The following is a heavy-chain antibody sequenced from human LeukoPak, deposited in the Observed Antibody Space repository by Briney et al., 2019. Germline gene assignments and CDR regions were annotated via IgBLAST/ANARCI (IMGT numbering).Heavy chain of an antibody. J-gene: IGHJ4*02. CDR1: GFTFSDYY. D-gene: IGHD6-19*01. V-gene: IGHV3-11*05. Sequence: GGSLRLSCAASGFTFSDYYMSWIRQAPGKGLEWVSYISSSSYTNYADSVKGRFTISRDNAKNSLYLQMNSLRVEDTAVYYCARGQSAVAGRDYWGQGTLVTVSS. CDR2: ISSSSYT. CDR3: ARGQSAVAGRDY.